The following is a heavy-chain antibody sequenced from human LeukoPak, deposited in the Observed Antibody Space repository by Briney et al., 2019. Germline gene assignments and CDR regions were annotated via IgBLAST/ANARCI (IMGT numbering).Heavy chain of an antibody. Sequence: GGSLRLSCVASGVTLSNYAMSWARQAPGKGLEWVSGISSSGSGGNTYYADSVKGRFTISRDSSRNTLYLQMNSLRAEDTAVYYCAKDGLGVQLLQQHNWFDPWGQGTLVTVSS. CDR3: AKDGLGVQLLQQHNWFDP. D-gene: IGHD2-2*01. CDR2: ISSSGSGGNT. J-gene: IGHJ5*02. CDR1: GVTLSNYA. V-gene: IGHV3-23*01.